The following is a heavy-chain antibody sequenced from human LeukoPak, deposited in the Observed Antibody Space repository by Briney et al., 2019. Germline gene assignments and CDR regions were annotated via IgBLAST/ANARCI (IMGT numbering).Heavy chain of an antibody. CDR1: GGSISSYY. CDR3: VRLQPNTGEWAFDI. J-gene: IGHJ3*02. CDR2: ISNSGST. Sequence: SETLSLTCTVSGGSISSYYWSWIRQPPGEGLEWIGYISNSGSTNYNPSLKSRVTISVDASKNQLSLKLSYVTAADTAVYHCVRLQPNTGEWAFDIWGQGTMVSVSS. D-gene: IGHD1-1*01. V-gene: IGHV4-59*01.